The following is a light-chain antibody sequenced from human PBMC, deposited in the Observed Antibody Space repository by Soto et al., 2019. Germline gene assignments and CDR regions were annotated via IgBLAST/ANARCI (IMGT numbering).Light chain of an antibody. CDR1: QSLLHTNRVNY. J-gene: IGKJ1*01. CDR3: MQALQTPRT. V-gene: IGKV2-28*01. CDR2: LGS. Sequence: DFVMTQSPLSLSVTPGEPASISCRSSQSLLHTNRVNYLSWYLQKPGQSPELLIYLGSNRASGVPDNFSGSGSGTDVTLKITNVEAEDVGVYYCMQALQTPRTFGQGTRVEIK.